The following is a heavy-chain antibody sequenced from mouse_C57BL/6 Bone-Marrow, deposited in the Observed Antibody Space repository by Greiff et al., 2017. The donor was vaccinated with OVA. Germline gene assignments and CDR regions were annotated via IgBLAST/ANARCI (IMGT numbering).Heavy chain of an antibody. CDR3: TTPAYSNYVDY. CDR2: IDPENGDT. Sequence: EVQLQQSGAELVRPGASVKLSCTASGFNIKDDYMHWVKQRPEQGLEWIGWIDPENGDTEYASKFQGKATITADTSSNTAYLQLSSLTSEDTAVYYCTTPAYSNYVDYWGQGTTLTVSS. D-gene: IGHD2-5*01. V-gene: IGHV14-4*01. J-gene: IGHJ2*01. CDR1: GFNIKDDY.